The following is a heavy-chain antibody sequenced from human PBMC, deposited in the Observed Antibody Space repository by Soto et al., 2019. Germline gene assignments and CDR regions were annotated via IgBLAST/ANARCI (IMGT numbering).Heavy chain of an antibody. CDR3: GHRESLLVDVNWFDP. CDR2: IYWNDDK. J-gene: IGHJ5*02. D-gene: IGHD1-26*01. CDR1: GFSLSSSGVG. V-gene: IGHV2-5*01. Sequence: SGPTLVNPTQTLTLTCTFSGFSLSSSGVGVGRIRQPPGKALEWRALIYWNDDKRYSPSLNSRLDITKDTSKNQVDLTMTNEAAVDTATYFCGHRESLLVDVNWFDPWGQGTLVTVSS.